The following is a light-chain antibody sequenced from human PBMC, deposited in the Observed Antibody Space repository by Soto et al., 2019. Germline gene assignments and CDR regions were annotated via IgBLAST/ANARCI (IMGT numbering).Light chain of an antibody. CDR3: AVWDNSLNGVA. V-gene: IGLV1-47*01. Sequence: QSVLTQTPSASGTPGQSVTISCSGSNSNMGRNFVYWYQQVPGTAPKLLMYRNDVRPSGVPDRFTGSKSGTSASLAISGLRSEDEADYYCAVWDNSLNGVAFGGGTKLTVL. CDR2: RND. CDR1: NSNMGRNF. J-gene: IGLJ2*01.